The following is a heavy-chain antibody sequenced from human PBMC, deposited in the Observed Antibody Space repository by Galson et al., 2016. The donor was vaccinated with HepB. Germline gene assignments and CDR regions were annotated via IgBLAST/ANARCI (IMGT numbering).Heavy chain of an antibody. Sequence: SETLSLTCTVSGGSIRSTIYNWGWIRQPPGKGLEFIGTINYSGTTYYNPSLKSRVTISLDTSKNQFSLKLTSVTAADTAVYYCARHGDPWYLDYWGQGTLVTVSS. CDR1: GGSIRSTIYN. CDR2: INYSGTT. V-gene: IGHV4-39*01. D-gene: IGHD3-3*01. CDR3: ARHGDPWYLDY. J-gene: IGHJ4*02.